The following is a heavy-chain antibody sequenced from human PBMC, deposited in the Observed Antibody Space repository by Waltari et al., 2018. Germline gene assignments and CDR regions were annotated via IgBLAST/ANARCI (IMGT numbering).Heavy chain of an antibody. CDR1: GFTFGCPW. J-gene: IGHJ4*02. CDR2: IDDDGSSA. CDR3: ASDCCGSGYRIHY. V-gene: IGHV3-74*01. Sequence: DVHLVESGGGLVQSRGSLRLSCTVAGFTFGCPWMDWVRQVPGEGLVWISRIDDDGSSAIYADSVKGRFTVSRDNAKNTLYLEMNNLKAEDTAVYYCASDCCGSGYRIHYWGQGTLVTVSS. D-gene: IGHD3-3*01.